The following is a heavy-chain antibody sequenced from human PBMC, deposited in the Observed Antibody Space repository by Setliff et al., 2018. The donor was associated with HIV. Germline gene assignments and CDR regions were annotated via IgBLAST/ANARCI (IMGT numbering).Heavy chain of an antibody. CDR1: GFTFSTYT. Sequence: GGSLRLSCAASGFTFSTYTMNWVRQAPGKGLEWASFITPTSSFLKYADSVKGRFTISRDNAKNSVYLQMNSLRAEDTAIYYCVTERRVGSFNSWGQGTLVTVSS. CDR2: ITPTSSFL. CDR3: VTERRVGSFNS. J-gene: IGHJ4*02. V-gene: IGHV3-21*01.